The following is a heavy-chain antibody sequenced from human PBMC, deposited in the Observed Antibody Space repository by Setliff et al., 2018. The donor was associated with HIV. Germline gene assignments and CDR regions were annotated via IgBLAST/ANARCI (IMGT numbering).Heavy chain of an antibody. D-gene: IGHD3-10*01. CDR3: ARDQITMVRGVNIFDY. CDR1: GYTFTSYG. V-gene: IGHV1-18*01. Sequence: ASVKVSCKASGYTFTSYGISWVRQAPGQGLEWMGWISAYNGNTNYAQKLQGRVTMTTDTSTSTAYMELRSLRSDDTAVYYCARDQITMVRGVNIFDYWGQGTLVTVSS. J-gene: IGHJ4*02. CDR2: ISAYNGNT.